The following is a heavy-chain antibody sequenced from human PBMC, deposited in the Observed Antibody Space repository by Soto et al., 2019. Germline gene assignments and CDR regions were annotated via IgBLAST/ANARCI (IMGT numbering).Heavy chain of an antibody. J-gene: IGHJ6*02. Sequence: QVQLVQSGAEVKKPGASVKVSCKASGYTFTSYYMHWVRQAPGQGLEWMGIINPSGGSTSYAQKFQGRVTMTRDTSTSTVYMELSSLRSEDTAVYYCARDPYCTNGVCGGFYYYYGMDVWGQGTTVTVSS. D-gene: IGHD2-8*01. CDR3: ARDPYCTNGVCGGFYYYYGMDV. V-gene: IGHV1-46*01. CDR1: GYTFTSYY. CDR2: INPSGGST.